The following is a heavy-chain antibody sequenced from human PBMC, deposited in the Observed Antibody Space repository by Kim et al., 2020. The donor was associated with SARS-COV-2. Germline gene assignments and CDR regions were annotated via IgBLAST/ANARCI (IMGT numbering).Heavy chain of an antibody. J-gene: IGHJ4*02. D-gene: IGHD1-26*01. V-gene: IGHV4-39*07. Sequence: YNPSLKSRVTISVDTSKTQFSLKLSSVTAADTAVYYCARLGATTGGGFDYWGQGTLVTVSS. CDR3: ARLGATTGGGFDY.